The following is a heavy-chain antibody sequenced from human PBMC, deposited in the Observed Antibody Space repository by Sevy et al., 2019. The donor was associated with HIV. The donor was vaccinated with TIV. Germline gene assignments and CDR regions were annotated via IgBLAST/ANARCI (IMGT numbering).Heavy chain of an antibody. D-gene: IGHD3-22*01. Sequence: ASVKVSCKASGGTFSSYAISWVRQAPGQGLEWMGGIIPIFGTANYAQKFQGRVTITADKSTSTAYMELSSLRSEDTAVYCCASQRGYYYDSSGYFDYWGQGTLVTVSS. CDR3: ASQRGYYYDSSGYFDY. V-gene: IGHV1-69*06. CDR2: IIPIFGTA. CDR1: GGTFSSYA. J-gene: IGHJ4*02.